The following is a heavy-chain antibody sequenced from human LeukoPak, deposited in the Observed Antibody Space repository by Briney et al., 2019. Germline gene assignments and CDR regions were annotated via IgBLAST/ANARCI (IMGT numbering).Heavy chain of an antibody. D-gene: IGHD6-13*01. J-gene: IGHJ4*02. CDR2: ISSSGSTM. CDR1: GFTFSSYE. Sequence: PGGSLRLSCAASGFTFSSYEMNWVRQAPGKGLEWISYISSSGSTMYYADSVKGRFTISRDNAKNSLYLQMSSLRAEDTAIYYCASSSWYALDYWGQGTLVTVSS. V-gene: IGHV3-48*03. CDR3: ASSSWYALDY.